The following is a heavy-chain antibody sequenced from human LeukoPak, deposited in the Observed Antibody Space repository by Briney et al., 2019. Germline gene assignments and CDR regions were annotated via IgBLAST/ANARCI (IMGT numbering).Heavy chain of an antibody. J-gene: IGHJ6*03. D-gene: IGHD1-26*01. V-gene: IGHV4-34*01. CDR3: ARGSAGRGSYLNYYMDV. CDR1: GGSFSGYY. Sequence: SETLSLTCAVYGGSFSGYYWSWIRQPPGKGLEWIGEINHSGSTDYNPSLKSRVTISVDTSKNQFSLKLSSVTAADTAVYYCARGSAGRGSYLNYYMDVWGKGTTVTISS. CDR2: INHSGST.